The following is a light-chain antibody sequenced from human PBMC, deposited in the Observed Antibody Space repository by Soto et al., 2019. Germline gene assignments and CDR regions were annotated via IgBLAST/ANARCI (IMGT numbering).Light chain of an antibody. J-gene: IGKJ4*01. CDR3: QKRSNGILT. V-gene: IGKV3-11*01. CDR1: QSVRNF. CDR2: DTF. Sequence: EIVLTQSPAMLSLSPVERSTLSCRASQSVRNFLAWHQQKPGQAPRLLIYDTFNRAAGIPARFSGSGSGTDFTLTISSLEPEDFAVYHCQKRSNGILTFXGG.